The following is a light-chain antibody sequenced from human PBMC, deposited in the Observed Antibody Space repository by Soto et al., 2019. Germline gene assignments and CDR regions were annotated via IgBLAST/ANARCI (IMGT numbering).Light chain of an antibody. J-gene: IGKJ1*01. CDR1: QSIATY. CDR3: QQYGSMWT. V-gene: IGKV1-39*01. CDR2: DVS. Sequence: IQMIRSLSTLSASVGARVTIAFRASQSIATYLNWYQQKPGKAPKLLIYDVSTLQSGVPSRFSGSGSGTDCTLTISRLEPEDFAVYYCQQYGSMWTFGQGTKVDIK.